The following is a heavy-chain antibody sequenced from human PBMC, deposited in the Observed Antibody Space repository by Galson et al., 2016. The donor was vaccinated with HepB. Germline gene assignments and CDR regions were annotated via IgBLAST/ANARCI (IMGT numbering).Heavy chain of an antibody. CDR1: GGTFSSYA. CDR2: IIPILASA. V-gene: IGHV1-69*04. CDR3: ARGSAVELGHFEY. J-gene: IGHJ4*02. Sequence: SVKVSCKASGGTFSSYALSWVRQAPGQGLEWMGRIIPILASANSAPKFQDRITIFADKSTSAAYMELSSLKFEDTAVYYCARGSAVELGHFEYWGQGTLVTVSS. D-gene: IGHD7-27*01.